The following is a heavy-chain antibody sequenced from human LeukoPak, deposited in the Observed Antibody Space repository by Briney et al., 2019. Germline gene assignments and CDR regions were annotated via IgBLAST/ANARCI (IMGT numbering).Heavy chain of an antibody. CDR2: ISYDGSNK. Sequence: GGSLRLSCAASGFTFSRYAMHWVRQAPGKGLEWVAVISYDGSNKYYADSVKGRFTISRDNSKNTLYLQMNSLRAEDTAVYYCARVGPRGSGSYWPYYYYGMDVWGQGTTVTVSS. D-gene: IGHD3-10*01. CDR3: ARVGPRGSGSYWPYYYYGMDV. J-gene: IGHJ6*02. CDR1: GFTFSRYA. V-gene: IGHV3-30-3*01.